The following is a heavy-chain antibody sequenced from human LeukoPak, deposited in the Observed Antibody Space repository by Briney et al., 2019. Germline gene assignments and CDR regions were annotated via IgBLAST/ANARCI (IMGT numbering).Heavy chain of an antibody. V-gene: IGHV4-34*01. D-gene: IGHD3-22*01. CDR2: INDYTGNT. CDR1: GGSFTDYF. J-gene: IGHJ6*02. CDR3: ARGRIAKIVVVHSFHYGMDV. Sequence: PSETLSLTCDVFGGSFTDYFWTWIRQSPGKGLEWIGEINDYTGNTNYNPSLNSRVSISLEKSKNQSSLELRSVTAADTAVCYCARGRIAKIVVVHSFHYGMDVWGQGTTVTVSS.